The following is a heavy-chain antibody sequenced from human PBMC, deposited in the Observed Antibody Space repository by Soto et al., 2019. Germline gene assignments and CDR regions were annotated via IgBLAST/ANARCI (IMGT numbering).Heavy chain of an antibody. D-gene: IGHD3-10*01. CDR1: GFTFSDFA. V-gene: IGHV3-23*01. CDR2: LDGAGGST. Sequence: GGSLRLSCLASGFTFSDFAMTWVRHVPGRGLEWVASLDGAGGSTYYAESVRGRFSISRDNSQNTMFLQMKRLTVDDTAIYYCAAPRDEYGSGVSWFTYGMDIWGQGTTVTVSS. J-gene: IGHJ6*02. CDR3: AAPRDEYGSGVSWFTYGMDI.